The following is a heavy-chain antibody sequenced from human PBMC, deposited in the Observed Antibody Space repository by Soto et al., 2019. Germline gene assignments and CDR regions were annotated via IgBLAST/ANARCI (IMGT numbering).Heavy chain of an antibody. D-gene: IGHD3-3*01. CDR2: IWYDGSKK. CDR3: ARDASYYSLWSGYYPSRNGMDV. V-gene: IGHV3-33*01. Sequence: QVQVVESGGGVVQPGRSLRLSCAASGFTFSSFGMHWVRQAPGTGLEWVSLIWYDGSKKSYGDSVKGRFTISSDNSRNTLYLQMNSLRADDTAVYYCARDASYYSLWSGYYPSRNGMDVWGQGTTVTVSS. J-gene: IGHJ6*02. CDR1: GFTFSSFG.